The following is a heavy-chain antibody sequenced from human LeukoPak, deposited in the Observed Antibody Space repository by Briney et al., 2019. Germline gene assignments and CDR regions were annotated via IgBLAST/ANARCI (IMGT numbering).Heavy chain of an antibody. J-gene: IGHJ4*02. CDR2: INSDGSST. CDR3: ARGRLRGSSWYSYPEDY. V-gene: IGHV3-74*01. CDR1: GFTFSSYW. Sequence: GGSLRLSCAASGFTFSSYWMHWVRHAPGKGLVWVSRINSDGSSTSYADSVKGRFTISRDNAKNTLYLQMNSLRAEDTAVYYCARGRLRGSSWYSYPEDYWGQGTLVTVSS. D-gene: IGHD6-13*01.